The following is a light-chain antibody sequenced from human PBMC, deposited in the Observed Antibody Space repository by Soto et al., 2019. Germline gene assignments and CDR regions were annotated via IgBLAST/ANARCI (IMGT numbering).Light chain of an antibody. CDR1: QTGSNSY. CDR3: QQYGYPQWT. Sequence: IVLRESPGTLSLSPGEIATLSSMSSQTGSNSYLSWYQHKSGQAPRLLIYGVYTRASGIPDRFSGSGSGTEFTLTITRLEPEDSEVYFCQQYGYPQWTFGEGTKVDI. V-gene: IGKV3-20*01. CDR2: GVY. J-gene: IGKJ1*01.